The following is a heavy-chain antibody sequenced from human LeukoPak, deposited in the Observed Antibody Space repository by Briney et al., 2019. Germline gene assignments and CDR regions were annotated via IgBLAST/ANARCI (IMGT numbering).Heavy chain of an antibody. J-gene: IGHJ4*02. CDR3: ARDVYDSSGYYFDY. CDR2: ISYDGSNK. Sequence: GGSLRLSCAASGFTFSSYAMHWVRQAPGKGLEWVAVISYDGSNKYYADSVKGRFTISRDNSKTTLYLQMNSLRAEDTAVYYCARDVYDSSGYYFDYWGQGTLVTVSS. CDR1: GFTFSSYA. D-gene: IGHD3-22*01. V-gene: IGHV3-30-3*01.